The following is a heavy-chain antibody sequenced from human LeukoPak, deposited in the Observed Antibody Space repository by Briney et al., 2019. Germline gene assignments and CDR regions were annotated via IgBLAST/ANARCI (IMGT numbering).Heavy chain of an antibody. CDR2: ISYDGSNK. Sequence: GGSLRLSCAASGFTFSNYAMHWVRQAPSKGLEWVAVISYDGSNKYYADSVKGRFTISRDNSKNTLYLQMNSLRADDTAVYYCARDSEGDGYNFDTWGRGTLVTVSS. V-gene: IGHV3-30*14. J-gene: IGHJ5*02. D-gene: IGHD5-24*01. CDR3: ARDSEGDGYNFDT. CDR1: GFTFSNYA.